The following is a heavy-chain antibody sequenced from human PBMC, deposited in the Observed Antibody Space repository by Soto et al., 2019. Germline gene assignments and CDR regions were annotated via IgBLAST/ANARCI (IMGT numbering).Heavy chain of an antibody. CDR3: ARTRPGEEVRQWPTLDYYGMDV. CDR2: IWYDGSNK. Sequence: GGSLRLSCAASGFTFSSYGMHWVRQAPGKGLEWVAVIWYDGSNKYYADSVKGRFTISRDNSKNTLYLQMNSLRAEDTAVYYCARTRPGEEVRQWPTLDYYGMDVWGQGTTVTVSS. D-gene: IGHD6-19*01. J-gene: IGHJ6*02. V-gene: IGHV3-33*01. CDR1: GFTFSSYG.